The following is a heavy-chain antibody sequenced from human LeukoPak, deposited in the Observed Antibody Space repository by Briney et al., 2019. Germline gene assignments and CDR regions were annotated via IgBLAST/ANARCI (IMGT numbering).Heavy chain of an antibody. V-gene: IGHV4-39*07. CDR1: DGSISSSSYY. J-gene: IGHJ4*02. D-gene: IGHD6-19*01. CDR2: IYYSGST. Sequence: SETLSLTCTVSDGSISSSSYYWGWIRQPPGKGLEWIGSIYYSGSTYYNPSLKSRVTISVDTSKNQFSLKLSSVTAADTAVYYCASLAVAGTVDYWGQGTLVTVSS. CDR3: ASLAVAGTVDY.